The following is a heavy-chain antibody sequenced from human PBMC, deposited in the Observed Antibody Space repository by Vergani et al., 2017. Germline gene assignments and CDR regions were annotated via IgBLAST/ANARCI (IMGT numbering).Heavy chain of an antibody. D-gene: IGHD5-18*01. CDR3: ARSPHGYTYGGYISQFDP. Sequence: EVQLVASGGGLVQRGGSLRLSCEASGFTFSNLWMTWVRQAPGKGLEWVANIKYEGSKNHYVDSVKGRFTISRDNAKNSLYLQMNKLRVEDTAVYFCARSPHGYTYGGYISQFDPWGQGTLVTVSS. V-gene: IGHV3-7*01. J-gene: IGHJ5*02. CDR2: IKYEGSKN. CDR1: GFTFSNLW.